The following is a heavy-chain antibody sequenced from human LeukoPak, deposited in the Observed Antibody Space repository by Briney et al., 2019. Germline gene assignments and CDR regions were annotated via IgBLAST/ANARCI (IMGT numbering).Heavy chain of an antibody. V-gene: IGHV1-2*06. Sequence: ASVKVSCKASGYTFAGYPIHWVRQVPGQGLEWIGLIHPNSGDTYYAQKFRGRVTMTRDTSINTAYMDLSRLTSHDTAVFYCARDGNHWSSLHSWGQGTLVTVSS. J-gene: IGHJ4*02. CDR2: IHPNSGDT. D-gene: IGHD1-14*01. CDR3: ARDGNHWSSLHS. CDR1: GYTFAGYP.